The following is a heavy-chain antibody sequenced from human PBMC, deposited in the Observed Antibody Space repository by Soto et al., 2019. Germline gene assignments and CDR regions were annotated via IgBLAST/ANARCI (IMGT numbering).Heavy chain of an antibody. CDR2: IYTSGST. V-gene: IGHV4-4*07. CDR1: GGSISNYY. Sequence: SETLSLTCTVSGGSISNYYWSWIRQPAGKGLEWIGRIYTSGSTDYNPSLKSRVTISIDTSKNQFSLKVTSMTAADTAVYYCARERREEIHDGYDIDYWGPGTLVTVYS. CDR3: ARERREEIHDGYDIDY. D-gene: IGHD5-12*01. J-gene: IGHJ4*02.